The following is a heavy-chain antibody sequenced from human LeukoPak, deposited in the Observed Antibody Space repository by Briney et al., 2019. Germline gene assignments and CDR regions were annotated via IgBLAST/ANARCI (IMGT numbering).Heavy chain of an antibody. D-gene: IGHD2-15*01. CDR1: GGSISSGGYY. CDR3: ARTGGVAATTPGAYWFDP. J-gene: IGHJ5*02. V-gene: IGHV4-31*03. Sequence: SETLSLTCTVSGGSISSGGYYWSWIRQHPGKGLEWVGYICYRGSTYYNPSLKSRATITVDTTKNQFSLKLSSVPAADTAVYYCARTGGVAATTPGAYWFDPWGQGTLVTVSS. CDR2: ICYRGST.